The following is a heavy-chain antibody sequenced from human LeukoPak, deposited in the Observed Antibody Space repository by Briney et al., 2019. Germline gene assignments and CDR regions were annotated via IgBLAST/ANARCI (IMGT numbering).Heavy chain of an antibody. Sequence: GASVKVSCKASGYTFTSSYMHWVRQAPGQGLEWMGMINPSGGRTTYAQKFQGRVTMTRDTSTNTVYMELSSLRSEDTAVYYCARASWGGILDYWGQGTLVTVSS. J-gene: IGHJ4*02. CDR1: GYTFTSSY. CDR3: ARASWGGILDY. V-gene: IGHV1-46*01. CDR2: INPSGGRT. D-gene: IGHD3-16*01.